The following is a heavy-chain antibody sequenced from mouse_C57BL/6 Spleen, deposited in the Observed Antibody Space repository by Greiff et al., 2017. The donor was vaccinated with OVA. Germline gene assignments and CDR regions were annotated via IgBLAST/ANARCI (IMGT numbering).Heavy chain of an antibody. CDR2: IYPGDGDT. CDR1: GYAFSSSW. CDR3: ASTGTLDD. D-gene: IGHD4-1*02. V-gene: IGHV1-82*01. Sequence: QVQLQQSGPELVKPGASVKISCKASGYAFSSSWMNWVKQRPGKGLEWIGRIYPGDGDTNYNGKFKGKATLTADKSSSTAYMQLSSLTSEDSAVYFCASTGTLDDWGQGTTLTVSS. J-gene: IGHJ2*01.